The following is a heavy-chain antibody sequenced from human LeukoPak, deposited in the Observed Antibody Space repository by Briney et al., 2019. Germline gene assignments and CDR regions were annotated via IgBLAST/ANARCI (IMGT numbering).Heavy chain of an antibody. CDR2: LYTGGNT. CDR3: ARGFYFVGRQPAYAFDF. J-gene: IGHJ4*02. Sequence: GGSLRLSCAASGFSVNSNCMTWVRQAPGKGLEWVSVLYTGGNTYYAESVQGRFSISRDNSRNTLYLQMNSLRAEDTAVYYCARGFYFVGRQPAYAFDFWGLGTLVTVSS. V-gene: IGHV3-53*01. D-gene: IGHD3-10*02. CDR1: GFSVNSNC.